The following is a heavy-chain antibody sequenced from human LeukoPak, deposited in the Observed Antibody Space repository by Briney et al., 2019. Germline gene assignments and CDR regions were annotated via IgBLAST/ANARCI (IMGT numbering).Heavy chain of an antibody. V-gene: IGHV3-23*01. CDR2: ISGSGGRT. CDR3: AKDPNGDYIGAFDM. Sequence: GGSLRLSCAAPGITVSSYAMTWVRQAPGKGLEWVSSISGSGGRTLYADYVKGRFTISRDNFKNTLYLQMNSLRAEDTAVYHCAKDPNGDYIGAFDMWGQGTMVTVSS. CDR1: GITVSSYA. J-gene: IGHJ3*02. D-gene: IGHD4-17*01.